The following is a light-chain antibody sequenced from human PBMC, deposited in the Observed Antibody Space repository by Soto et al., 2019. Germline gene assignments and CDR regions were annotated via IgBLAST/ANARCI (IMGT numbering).Light chain of an antibody. V-gene: IGKV1-39*01. Sequence: DIQMTQSPSSLSASVGDRVTITCRASQSISSYLNWYQQKPGKAPKLLIYAASSLQSGVPSRFSGIGSGPDFPLTISSLQPEDFATYYCQQSYSTPRTFGPGTKGDIK. CDR2: AAS. J-gene: IGKJ3*01. CDR1: QSISSY. CDR3: QQSYSTPRT.